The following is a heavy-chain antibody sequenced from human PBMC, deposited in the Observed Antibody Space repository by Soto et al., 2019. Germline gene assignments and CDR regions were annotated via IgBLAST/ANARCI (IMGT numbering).Heavy chain of an antibody. J-gene: IGHJ4*02. CDR3: ARHGGDGYNDFFDY. Sequence: PSETLSLTCAVYGGSFSGYYWSWIRQPPGKGLEWIGEINHSGSTNYNPSLKSRVTISVDTSKNQFSLKLSSVTAADTAVYYCARHGGDGYNDFFDYWGQGTLVTVSS. CDR1: GGSFSGYY. CDR2: INHSGST. D-gene: IGHD3-16*01. V-gene: IGHV4-34*01.